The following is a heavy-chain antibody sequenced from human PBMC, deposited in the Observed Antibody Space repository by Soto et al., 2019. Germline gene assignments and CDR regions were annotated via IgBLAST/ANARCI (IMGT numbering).Heavy chain of an antibody. CDR2: IIPIFGTA. D-gene: IGHD3-9*01. V-gene: IGHV1-69*13. J-gene: IGHJ4*02. CDR1: GGTFSSYA. CDR3: ATSGGFYDILTGYSHFDY. Sequence: SVKVSCKASGGTFSSYAISWVRQAPGQGLEWMGGIIPIFGTANYAQKFQGRVTITADESTSTAYMELSSLRSEDTAVYYCATSGGFYDILTGYSHFDYWGQGTLVTVSS.